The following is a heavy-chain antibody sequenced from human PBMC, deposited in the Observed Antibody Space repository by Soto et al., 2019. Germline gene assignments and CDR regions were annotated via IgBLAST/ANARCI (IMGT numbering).Heavy chain of an antibody. V-gene: IGHV3-21*01. J-gene: IGHJ4*02. CDR2: ISSSSSYI. CDR1: GFTFSSYS. D-gene: IGHD1-1*01. CDR3: ARDYSGTSMGLAY. Sequence: EGSMRLSCAASGFTFSSYSMNWIRQDPGKGLEWVSSISSSSSYIYYADSVKGRFTISRVNAKNSLYLQMNSLRAEDTAVYYCARDYSGTSMGLAYWGQGTRVTLSS.